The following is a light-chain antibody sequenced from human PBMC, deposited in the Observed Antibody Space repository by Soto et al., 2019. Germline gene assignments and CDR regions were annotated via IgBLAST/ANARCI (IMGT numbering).Light chain of an antibody. V-gene: IGKV1-9*01. CDR2: EKS. Sequence: ENQLTQSPSVLSASVGDRVSISCRASQGIAHNLNWYQQKSGRAPKLLIFEKSTLLYGVPSRFSGSGSGTEFTLTISSPQPEDFATYFCQQYSAHPLPFGGGTRVEIK. CDR1: QGIAHN. CDR3: QQYSAHPLP. J-gene: IGKJ4*01.